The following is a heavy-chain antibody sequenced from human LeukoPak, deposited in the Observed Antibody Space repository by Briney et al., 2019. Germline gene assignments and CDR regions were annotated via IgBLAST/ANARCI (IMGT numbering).Heavy chain of an antibody. J-gene: IGHJ5*02. V-gene: IGHV5-51*01. D-gene: IGHD3-10*01. CDR3: ARGPYGYASSATLGSYNWFDP. Sequence: GESLKISGKGSGYSFTNYWIGWVRQMPGKGLEGMGIIYPGDSHTRYSPSFQDQVTISADKSISTAYLQWSSLKASDTAMYYCARGPYGYASSATLGSYNWFDPWGQGTLVTVSS. CDR1: GYSFTNYW. CDR2: IYPGDSHT.